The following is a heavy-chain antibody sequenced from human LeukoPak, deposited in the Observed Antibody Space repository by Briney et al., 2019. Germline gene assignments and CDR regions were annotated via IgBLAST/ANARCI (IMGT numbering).Heavy chain of an antibody. CDR1: GGTFSSYT. D-gene: IGHD3-22*01. J-gene: IGHJ4*02. Sequence: ASVKVSCKASGGTFSSYTISWVRQAPGQGREWMGRIIPILGIANYAQKFQGRVTITADKSTSTAYMELSSLRSEDTAVYYCAREDCSGGSCYPYYDSSGYYSHWGQGTLVTV. CDR2: IIPILGIA. V-gene: IGHV1-69*04. CDR3: AREDCSGGSCYPYYDSSGYYSH.